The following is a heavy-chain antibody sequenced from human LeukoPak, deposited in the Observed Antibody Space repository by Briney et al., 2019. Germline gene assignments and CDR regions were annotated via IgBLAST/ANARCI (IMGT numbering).Heavy chain of an antibody. CDR3: ARVDSSSSYAFDI. D-gene: IGHD6-6*01. CDR1: GFTFSSYA. V-gene: IGHV3-21*01. CDR2: ISSSSSYI. Sequence: PGGSLRLSCAASGFTFSSYAMSWVRQAPGKGLEWVSAISSSSSYIYYADSVKGRFTISRDNAKNSLYLQMNSLRAEDTAVYYCARVDSSSSYAFDIWGQGTMVTVSS. J-gene: IGHJ3*02.